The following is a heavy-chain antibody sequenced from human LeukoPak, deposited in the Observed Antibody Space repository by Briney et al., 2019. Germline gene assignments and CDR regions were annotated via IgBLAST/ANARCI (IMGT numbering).Heavy chain of an antibody. CDR1: GGSISSSSYY. D-gene: IGHD6-6*01. J-gene: IGHJ6*03. CDR2: IYHSGST. V-gene: IGHV4-39*07. Sequence: ASETLSLTCTVSGGSISSSSYYWGWIRQPPGKGLEWIGSIYHSGSTYYNPSLKSRVTISVDTSKNQFSLKLSSVTAADTAGYYCARLVLRRPRHFYYYMPVRGKPTTVTVSS. CDR3: ARLVLRRPRHFYYYMPV.